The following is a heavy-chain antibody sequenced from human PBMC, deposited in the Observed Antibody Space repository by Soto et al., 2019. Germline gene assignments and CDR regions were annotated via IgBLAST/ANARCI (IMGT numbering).Heavy chain of an antibody. J-gene: IGHJ4*02. CDR2: IIPIFGTA. V-gene: IGHV1-69*13. CDR3: ARVGGTYYYDSSGHNTELGYFDY. Sequence: ASVKVSCKASGGTFSSYAISWVRQAPGQGLEWMGGIIPIFGTANYAQKFQGRVTITADESTSTAYMELSSLRSEDTAVYYCARVGGTYYYDSSGHNTELGYFDYWGQGTLVTVSS. CDR1: GGTFSSYA. D-gene: IGHD3-22*01.